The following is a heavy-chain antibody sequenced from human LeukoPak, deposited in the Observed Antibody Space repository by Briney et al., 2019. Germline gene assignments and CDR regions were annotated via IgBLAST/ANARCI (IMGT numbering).Heavy chain of an antibody. CDR2: ISAYNGNT. CDR3: ARDDTIFGVVQNDY. V-gene: IGHV1-18*01. J-gene: IGHJ4*02. Sequence: ASVKVSCKASGYTFTSYGISWVRQAPGQGLEWMGWISAYNGNTNYAQKLQGRVTMTTDTSTGTAYMELRSLRSDDTAVYYCARDDTIFGVVQNDYWGRGTLVTVSS. D-gene: IGHD3-3*01. CDR1: GYTFTSYG.